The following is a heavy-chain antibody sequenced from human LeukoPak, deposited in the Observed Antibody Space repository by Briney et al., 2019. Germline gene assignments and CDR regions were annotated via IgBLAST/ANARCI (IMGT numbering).Heavy chain of an antibody. CDR1: GGSISSYY. Sequence: SETLSLTCTVSGGSISSYYWSWIRQPPGKGLEWIGYIYYSGSTNYNPSLKSRVTISVDTSKNQFSLKLSFVTAADTAVYYCARRSHSSSWYNIWGQGTMVTVSS. D-gene: IGHD6-13*01. CDR2: IYYSGST. V-gene: IGHV4-59*08. CDR3: ARRSHSSSWYNI. J-gene: IGHJ3*02.